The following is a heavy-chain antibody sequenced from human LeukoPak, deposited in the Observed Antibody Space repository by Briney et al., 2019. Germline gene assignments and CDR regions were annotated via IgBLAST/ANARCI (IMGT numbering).Heavy chain of an antibody. CDR1: GFTFSSFG. CDR3: ARDPNLYSGTYDTY. Sequence: HPGGSLRLSCAASGFTFSSFGMHWVRQAPGKGLEWVAVISYDGSNKYYADSVKGRFTISRDNSKNTLYLQMNSLRAEDTAVYYCARDPNLYSGTYDTYWGQGTLVTVSS. CDR2: ISYDGSNK. J-gene: IGHJ4*02. V-gene: IGHV3-30*03. D-gene: IGHD1-26*01.